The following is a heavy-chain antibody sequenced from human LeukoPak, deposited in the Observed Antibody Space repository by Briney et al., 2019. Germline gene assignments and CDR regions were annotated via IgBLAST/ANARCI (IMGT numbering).Heavy chain of an antibody. Sequence: GGSLRLSCAASGFTFTTYAMSWVRQAPGKGLEWVSAISASGASTYYADSVKGRFTISRDTSENTLYLQMNSLRAEDTAVYYCAKDPLHGYYFDYXXQXTLVTVSS. CDR3: AKDPLHGYYFDY. V-gene: IGHV3-23*01. J-gene: IGHJ4*02. D-gene: IGHD6-25*01. CDR2: ISASGAST. CDR1: GFTFTTYA.